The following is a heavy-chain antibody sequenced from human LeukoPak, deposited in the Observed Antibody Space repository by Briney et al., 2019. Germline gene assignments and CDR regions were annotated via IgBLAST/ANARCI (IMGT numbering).Heavy chain of an antibody. J-gene: IGHJ4*02. CDR1: GFTFSSYG. CDR2: ISYDGSNK. Sequence: GGSLRLSCAASGFTFSSYGMHWVRQAPGKGLEWVAVISYDGSNKYYADSVKGRFTISRDNSKNTLYLQMNSLRAEDTAVYYCAKDIGAVAGTASYFDYWGQGTLVTVSS. CDR3: AKDIGAVAGTASYFDY. D-gene: IGHD6-19*01. V-gene: IGHV3-30*18.